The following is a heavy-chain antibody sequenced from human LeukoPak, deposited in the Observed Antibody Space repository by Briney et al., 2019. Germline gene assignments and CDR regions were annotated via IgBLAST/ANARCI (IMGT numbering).Heavy chain of an antibody. CDR3: ARDVWFGDKTKYYFDY. V-gene: IGHV3-21*01. CDR2: ISSSSSYI. CDR1: GFTFSSYS. Sequence: GGSLRLSCAGSGFTFSSYSMNWVRQAPGKGLEWVSSISSSSSYIYYADSVKGRFTISRDNAKNSLYLQMNSLRAEDTAVYYCARDVWFGDKTKYYFDYWGQGTLVTVSS. D-gene: IGHD3-10*01. J-gene: IGHJ4*02.